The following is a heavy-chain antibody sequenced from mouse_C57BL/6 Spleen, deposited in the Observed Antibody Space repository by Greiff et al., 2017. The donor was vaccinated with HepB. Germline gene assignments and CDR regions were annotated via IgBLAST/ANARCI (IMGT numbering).Heavy chain of an antibody. Sequence: QVQLKQSGAELVRPGTSVKVSCKASGYAFTNYLIEWVKQRPGQGLEWIGVINPGSGGTNYNEKFKGKATLTADKSSSTAYMQLSSLTSEDSAVYFCARSLYYGYDYWYFDVWGTGTTVTVSS. J-gene: IGHJ1*03. D-gene: IGHD2-2*01. CDR3: ARSLYYGYDYWYFDV. CDR2: INPGSGGT. CDR1: GYAFTNYL. V-gene: IGHV1-54*01.